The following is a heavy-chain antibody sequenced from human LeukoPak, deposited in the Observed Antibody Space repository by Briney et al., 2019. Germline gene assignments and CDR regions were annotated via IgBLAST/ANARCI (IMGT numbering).Heavy chain of an antibody. CDR3: ARSWAAKWELPGQFDS. Sequence: SETLSLTRTVSGASMNNYYWSWIRQSPEKGLEWLGFVFSRGTTNLNPSFKSRLIMSIDTSKNQFSLRLSSVTAADTAVYFCARSWAAKWELPGQFDSWGQGRLVSVSS. CDR2: VFSRGTT. CDR1: GASMNNYY. V-gene: IGHV4-59*08. D-gene: IGHD1-26*01. J-gene: IGHJ4*02.